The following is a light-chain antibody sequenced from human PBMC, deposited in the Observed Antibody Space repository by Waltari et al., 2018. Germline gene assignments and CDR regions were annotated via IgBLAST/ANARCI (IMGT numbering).Light chain of an antibody. V-gene: IGKV3-20*01. Sequence: EIVLTQSTGTLSLSPGERATLSCRASQSVRSSQLAWYQQKPGQAPRLLIYGASIRLTGIPDRFSGGESGTDFTLTISRLEPEDFAVYYCQQYGGAYTFGQGTKLEIK. CDR2: GAS. CDR1: QSVRSSQ. CDR3: QQYGGAYT. J-gene: IGKJ2*01.